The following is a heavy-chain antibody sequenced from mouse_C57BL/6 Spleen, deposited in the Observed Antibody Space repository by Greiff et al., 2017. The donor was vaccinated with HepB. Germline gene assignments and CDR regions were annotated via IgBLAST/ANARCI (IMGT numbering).Heavy chain of an antibody. V-gene: IGHV1-85*01. J-gene: IGHJ1*03. Sequence: QVQLQQSGPELVKPGASVKLSCKASGYTFTSYDINWVKQRPGQGLEWIGWIYPRDGSTNYNEKFKGKATLTVDKSSSTAYMELHSLTSEDSAVYFCARTKESSACYYSVFCYFDDWGTGTTVTVSS. CDR1: GYTFTSYD. CDR3: ARTKESSACYYSVFCYFDD. D-gene: IGHD2-12*01. CDR2: IYPRDGST.